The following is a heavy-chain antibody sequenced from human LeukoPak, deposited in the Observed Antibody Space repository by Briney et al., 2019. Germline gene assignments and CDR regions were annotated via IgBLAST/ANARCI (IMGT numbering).Heavy chain of an antibody. CDR3: ARRLCRGTACYYFDY. CDR2: ISGSGADT. J-gene: IGHJ4*02. CDR1: GFTFNDYS. D-gene: IGHD2-2*01. Sequence: GGSLRLSCATAGFTFNDYSMNWVRQAPGKGLEWVPGISGSGADTAYAGSVKGRFTISRDNYKNTIYLQTDTLRVEDTAVHYCARRLCRGTACYYFDYWGQGTLVTVSS. V-gene: IGHV3-23*01.